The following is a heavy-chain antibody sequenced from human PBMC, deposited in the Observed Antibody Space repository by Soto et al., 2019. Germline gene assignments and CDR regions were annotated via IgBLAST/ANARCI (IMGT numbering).Heavy chain of an antibody. J-gene: IGHJ6*02. CDR2: ISWSGGSI. CDR1: GFSFGDYG. Sequence: EVQLVESGGGLVQPGRSLRLSCTASGFSFGDYGMHWVRQLPGKGLEWVSGISWSGGSIGYADSVKGRFSISRDNAKKCLYLQMNSLRPEDTALYYCAKSTGGTANGMDVWGQGTTVTVSS. D-gene: IGHD2-8*02. V-gene: IGHV3-9*01. CDR3: AKSTGGTANGMDV.